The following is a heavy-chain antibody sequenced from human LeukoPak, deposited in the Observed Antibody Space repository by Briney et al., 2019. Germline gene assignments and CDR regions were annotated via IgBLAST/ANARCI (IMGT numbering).Heavy chain of an antibody. CDR1: GGSISGYY. CDR3: TRRQGGSGYYSLDY. J-gene: IGHJ4*02. CDR2: IFYGGFT. Sequence: SETLSLTCNVSGGSISGYYWSWIRQSPGKGLEWIGYIFYGGFTNYNPSLKSRVAISVDTSQNHLSLKLKSVTAADTAVYYCTRRQGGSGYYSLDYWGQGILVTVSA. D-gene: IGHD3-22*01. V-gene: IGHV4-59*08.